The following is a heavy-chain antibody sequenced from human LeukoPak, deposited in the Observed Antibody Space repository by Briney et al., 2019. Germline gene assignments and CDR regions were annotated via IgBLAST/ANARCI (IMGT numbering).Heavy chain of an antibody. CDR3: ARGASSWYY. Sequence: GGSLRLSCEDSGFTFYDYGMSWVRQAPGKGLEWVSGIYADSVKGRLTISRDNAKNSLYLQMNSLRAEDTAVYYCARGASSWYYWGQGTLVTVS. V-gene: IGHV3-20*04. D-gene: IGHD6-13*01. J-gene: IGHJ4*02. CDR1: GFTFYDYG. CDR2: I.